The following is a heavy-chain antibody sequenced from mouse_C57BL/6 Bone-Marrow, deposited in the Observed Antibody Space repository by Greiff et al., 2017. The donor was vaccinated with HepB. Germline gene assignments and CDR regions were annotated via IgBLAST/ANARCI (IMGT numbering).Heavy chain of an antibody. CDR1: GYTFTSYG. D-gene: IGHD2-4*01. CDR2: IYPRSGNT. Sequence: QVQLQQSGAELARPGASVKLSCKASGYTFTSYGISWVKQRTGQGLEWIGEIYPRSGNTYYNEKFKGKATLTADKSSSTAYMELRSLTSEDSAVYFCARGNYDYGAWFAYWGQGTLVTVSA. J-gene: IGHJ3*01. CDR3: ARGNYDYGAWFAY. V-gene: IGHV1-81*01.